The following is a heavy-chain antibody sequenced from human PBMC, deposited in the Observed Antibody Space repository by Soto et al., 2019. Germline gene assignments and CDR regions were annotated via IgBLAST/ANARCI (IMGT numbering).Heavy chain of an antibody. D-gene: IGHD3-10*01. CDR2: LIPIFGTT. CDR3: ASLPSFYYGSGDGMDV. V-gene: IGHV1-69*01. J-gene: IGHJ6*02. Sequence: QVQLVQSGTEVKKPGSSVKVSCKASGGTFRSNAISWVRQAPGQGLEWMGGLIPIFGTTNYAQKFQGRVTITADESASPAYMELSSLRCDDTAVYYCASLPSFYYGSGDGMDVWGQGTTVTVSS. CDR1: GGTFRSNA.